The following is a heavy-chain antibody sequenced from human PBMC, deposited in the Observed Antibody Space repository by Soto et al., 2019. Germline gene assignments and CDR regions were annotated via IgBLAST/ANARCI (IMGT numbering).Heavy chain of an antibody. CDR3: ASPRWGYSGDYYGMDV. J-gene: IGHJ6*02. Sequence: SETLSLTCTVSGGSISSGGYYWSWIRQHPGKGLEWIGYIYYSGSTYYNPSLKSRVTISVDTSKNQFSLKLSSVTAADTAVYYCASPRWGYSGDYYGMDVWSQGSTVTVSS. V-gene: IGHV4-31*03. D-gene: IGHD6-13*01. CDR1: GGSISSGGYY. CDR2: IYYSGST.